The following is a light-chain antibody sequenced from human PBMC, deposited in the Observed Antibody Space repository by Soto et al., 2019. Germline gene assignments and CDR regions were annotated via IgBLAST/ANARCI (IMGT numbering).Light chain of an antibody. CDR1: QIISNW. CDR3: QPYNTFLLN. V-gene: IGKV1-5*03. Sequence: DIQVTQAASTLSASVGDSVTISCRASQIISNWLAWYQQKPGKAPKPLIYKASTLESGVPSRFSGSESGTDFTLTISGLQPDDFATYYCQPYNTFLLNFGPGT. J-gene: IGKJ3*01. CDR2: KAS.